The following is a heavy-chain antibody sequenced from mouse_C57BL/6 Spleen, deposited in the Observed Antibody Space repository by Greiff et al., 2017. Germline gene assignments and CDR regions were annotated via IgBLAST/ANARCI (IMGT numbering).Heavy chain of an antibody. J-gene: IGHJ4*01. CDR2: INYDGSN. D-gene: IGHD2-2*01. Sequence: EVKLQESGPGFVKPSQSLSLSCSVTGYSITSGYYWNCLRQFPGNKLEWMGYINYDGSNNYNPSLKNRISISRDTSKSQFFLKLNSVTTQDTATYDCARFGWLRDAMDYWGQGTSVTVSS. V-gene: IGHV3-6*01. CDR1: GYSITSGYY. CDR3: ARFGWLRDAMDY.